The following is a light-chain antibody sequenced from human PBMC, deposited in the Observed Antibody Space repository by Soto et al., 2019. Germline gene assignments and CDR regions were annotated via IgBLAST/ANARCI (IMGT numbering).Light chain of an antibody. Sequence: QPVLTQSSSASASLGSSVKLTYTLSSGHSSNIIAWHQQQPGKAPRYLMKLEGSGNYNKGSGVPDRFSGSSSGADRSLTISNLQFEDEADYYCETWDSNSRVFGGGTKVTVL. V-gene: IGLV4-60*02. J-gene: IGLJ3*02. CDR2: LEGSGNY. CDR3: ETWDSNSRV. CDR1: SGHSSNI.